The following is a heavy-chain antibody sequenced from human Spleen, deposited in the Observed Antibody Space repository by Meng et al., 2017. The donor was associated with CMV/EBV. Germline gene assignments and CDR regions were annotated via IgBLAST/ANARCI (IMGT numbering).Heavy chain of an antibody. D-gene: IGHD1-1*01. J-gene: IGHJ4*02. CDR3: ARGARMLSTEGGYYFDY. V-gene: IGHV1-8*02. Sequence: ASVKVSCKASGYTFTDYYMHWVRQAPGQGLEWMGWMNPNSGNTGYAQKFQGRVTMTRNTSISTAYMELSSLRSEDTAVYYCARGARMLSTEGGYYFDYWGQGTLVTVSS. CDR1: GYTFTDYY. CDR2: MNPNSGNT.